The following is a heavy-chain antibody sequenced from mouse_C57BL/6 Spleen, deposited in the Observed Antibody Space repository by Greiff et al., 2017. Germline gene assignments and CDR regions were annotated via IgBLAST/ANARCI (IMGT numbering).Heavy chain of an antibody. Sequence: VQLQQSGPELVKPGASVKISCKASGYAFSSSWMNWVKQRPGKGLEWIGRIYPGDGDTNYNGKFKGKATLTADKSSSTAYMQLSSLTSEDSAVYFCARESSYKYFDVWGTGTTVTVSS. CDR1: GYAFSSSW. CDR3: ARESSYKYFDV. V-gene: IGHV1-82*01. J-gene: IGHJ1*03. CDR2: IYPGDGDT. D-gene: IGHD1-1*01.